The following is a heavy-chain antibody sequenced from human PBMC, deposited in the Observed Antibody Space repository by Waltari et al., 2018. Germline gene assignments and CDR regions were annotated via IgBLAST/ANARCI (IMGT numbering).Heavy chain of an antibody. CDR1: GFDXDNYG. CDR3: ARDDXXIAALQY. D-gene: IGHD6-6*01. V-gene: IGHV3-33*01. CDR2: IWFDGTXT. Sequence: QVQLVESGXGVVQPGRSLXLSCAXYGFDXDNYGRHWVRQAPGKGLEWVAIIWFDGTXTYYAESVXGRFXISXDSSXXTXYLQMNSLXXEDTXVYYCARDDXXIAALQYXGQGTLVTVXS. J-gene: IGHJ4*02.